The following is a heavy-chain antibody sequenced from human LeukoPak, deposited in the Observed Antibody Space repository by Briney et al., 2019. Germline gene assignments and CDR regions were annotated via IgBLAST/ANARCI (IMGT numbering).Heavy chain of an antibody. Sequence: EASVKVSCKASGGTFSSYAISWVRQAPGQGLEWMGRIIPIFGTANYAQKFQGRVTITTDESTSTAYMELSSLRSEDTTVYYCARDSHYYDSSGYYYRFDYWGQGTLVTVSS. CDR3: ARDSHYYDSSGYYYRFDY. CDR2: IIPIFGTA. CDR1: GGTFSSYA. J-gene: IGHJ4*02. D-gene: IGHD3-22*01. V-gene: IGHV1-69*05.